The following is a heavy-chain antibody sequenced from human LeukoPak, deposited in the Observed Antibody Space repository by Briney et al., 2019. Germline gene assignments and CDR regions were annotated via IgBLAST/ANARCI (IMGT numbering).Heavy chain of an antibody. J-gene: IGHJ4*01. CDR3: ARDRFSGAYWGYFDF. CDR1: GGSISSYY. Sequence: SETLSLTCTVSGGSISSYYWSWIRQAPGKGLEWIGYVYYSGSTNYNPSLKSRVTISVDTSNNQFSLKLTSVTAADTALYYCARDRFSGAYWGYFDFWGHGTLVTVSS. CDR2: VYYSGST. V-gene: IGHV4-59*01. D-gene: IGHD1-26*01.